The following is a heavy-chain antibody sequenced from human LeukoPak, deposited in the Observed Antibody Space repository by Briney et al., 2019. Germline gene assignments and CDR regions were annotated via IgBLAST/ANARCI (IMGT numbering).Heavy chain of an antibody. D-gene: IGHD1/OR15-1a*01. CDR2: ITASGGST. CDR1: GFTFSSYA. J-gene: IGHJ4*02. Sequence: GGSLRLSCAASGFTFSSYAMSWVRQAPGKGLEWVSSITASGGSTFYADSVKGRFTISRDNSKNTLFLQMNYLRAEDTAVYFRADRQQYSFDYWGQGTLVTVSS. CDR3: ADRQQYSFDY. V-gene: IGHV3-23*01.